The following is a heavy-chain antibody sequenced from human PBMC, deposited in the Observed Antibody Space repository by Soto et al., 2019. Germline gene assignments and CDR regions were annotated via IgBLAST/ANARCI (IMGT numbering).Heavy chain of an antibody. Sequence: GGSLRLSCAASGFTFSSYGMHWVRQAPGKGLEWVAVISYDGSNKYYADSVKGRFTISRDNSKNTLYLQMNSLRAEDTAVYYCAKDFGYYDSSGRILGAFDIWGQGTMVTVSS. J-gene: IGHJ3*02. CDR1: GFTFSSYG. CDR2: ISYDGSNK. V-gene: IGHV3-30*18. D-gene: IGHD3-22*01. CDR3: AKDFGYYDSSGRILGAFDI.